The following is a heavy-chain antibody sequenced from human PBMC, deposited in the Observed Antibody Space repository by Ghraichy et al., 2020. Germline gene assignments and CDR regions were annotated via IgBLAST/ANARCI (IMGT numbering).Heavy chain of an antibody. J-gene: IGHJ4*02. CDR1: GFTFSGSA. CDR3: TRRDSAKYYFDY. CDR2: IRSKANNYAT. Sequence: GGSLRLSCAASGFTFSGSAMHWVRQASGKGLEWVGRIRSKANNYATAYAASVKGRFTISRDDSKNTAYLQMNSLKTEDTAVYYCTRRDSAKYYFDYWGQGILVTVSS. D-gene: IGHD2-15*01. V-gene: IGHV3-73*01.